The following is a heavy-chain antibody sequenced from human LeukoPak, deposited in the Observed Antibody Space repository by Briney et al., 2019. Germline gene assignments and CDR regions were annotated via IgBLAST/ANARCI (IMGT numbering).Heavy chain of an antibody. CDR3: ARGPLGYCSGGSCYPHY. D-gene: IGHD2-15*01. V-gene: IGHV3-30*02. J-gene: IGHJ4*02. CDR1: GFTFSSYG. CDR2: IRYDGSNK. Sequence: PGGSLRLSCAASGFTFSSYGMHWVRQAPGKGLEWVAFIRYDGSNKYYADSVKGRFTISRDNSKNTLYLQMNSLRAEDTAVYYCARGPLGYCSGGSCYPHYWGQGTLVTVSS.